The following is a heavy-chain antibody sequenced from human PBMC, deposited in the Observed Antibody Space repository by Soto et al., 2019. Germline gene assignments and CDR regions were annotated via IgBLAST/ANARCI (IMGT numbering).Heavy chain of an antibody. J-gene: IGHJ4*02. CDR3: AKDGELRYFDWLLSAGAPGPRPLFDY. V-gene: IGHV3-23*01. CDR2: ISGSGGST. CDR1: GFTFSSYA. Sequence: GGSLRLSCAASGFTFSSYAMSWVRQAPGKGLEWVSAISGSGGSTYYADSVKGRFTISRDNSKNTLYLQMNSLRAEDTAVYYCAKDGELRYFDWLLSAGAPGPRPLFDYWGQGTLVTVSS. D-gene: IGHD3-9*01.